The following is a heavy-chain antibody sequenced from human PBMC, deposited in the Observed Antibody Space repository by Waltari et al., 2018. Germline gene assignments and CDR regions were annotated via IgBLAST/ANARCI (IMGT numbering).Heavy chain of an antibody. D-gene: IGHD3-10*02. V-gene: IGHV4-59*11. CDR1: GGSISSHY. CDR3: ARTLFAHWYFDL. Sequence: QVQLQESGPGLVKPSETLSLTCTVSGGSISSHYWSWIRQPPGKGLEWIGYIYYSGSTNYNPSLKSRVTISVDTSKNQFSLKLSSVTAADTAVYYCARTLFAHWYFDLWGRGTLVTVSS. CDR2: IYYSGST. J-gene: IGHJ2*01.